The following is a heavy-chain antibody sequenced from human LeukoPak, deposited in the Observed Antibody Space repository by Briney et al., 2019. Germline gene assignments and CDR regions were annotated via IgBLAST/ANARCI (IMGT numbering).Heavy chain of an antibody. J-gene: IGHJ5*02. V-gene: IGHV4-61*02. Sequence: PSETLSLTCTVSGGSISSGSYYWSWIRQPAGKGLEWIGRIYTSGSTNYNPSLKSRVTISVDTSKNQFSLKLSSVTAADTAVYYCAREDYGDYASWFDPWGQGTLVTVSS. D-gene: IGHD4-17*01. CDR2: IYTSGST. CDR3: AREDYGDYASWFDP. CDR1: GGSISSGSYY.